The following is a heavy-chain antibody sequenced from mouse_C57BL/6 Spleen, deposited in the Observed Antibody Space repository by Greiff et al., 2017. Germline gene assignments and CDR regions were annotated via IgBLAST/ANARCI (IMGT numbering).Heavy chain of an antibody. CDR1: GYTFTDYE. CDR2: IDPETGGT. CDR3: TRHNSGWYFDV. Sequence: QVQLKQSGAELVRPGASVTLSCKASGYTFTDYEMHWVKQTPVHGLEWIGAIDPETGGTAYNQKFKGKAILTADKSSSTAYMELRSLTSEDSAVYYCTRHNSGWYFDVWGTGTTVTVSS. J-gene: IGHJ1*03. D-gene: IGHD3-1*01. V-gene: IGHV1-15*01.